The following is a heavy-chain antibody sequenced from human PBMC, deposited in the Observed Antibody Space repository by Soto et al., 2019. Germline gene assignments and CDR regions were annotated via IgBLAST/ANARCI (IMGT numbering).Heavy chain of an antibody. V-gene: IGHV1-18*01. CDR3: ARGKGAAASGSYCTWFDY. CDR1: GYTFTSYG. CDR2: ISAYNGNT. J-gene: IGHJ4*02. D-gene: IGHD3-10*01. Sequence: GASLKVSCKASGYTFTSYGISWVRKDPGQGLEWMGWISAYNGNTDYAQKLQGRVTMTTNTSTSTAYMELRSLRSEDTAVYYCARGKGAAASGSYCTWFDYWGQGTLVTVSS.